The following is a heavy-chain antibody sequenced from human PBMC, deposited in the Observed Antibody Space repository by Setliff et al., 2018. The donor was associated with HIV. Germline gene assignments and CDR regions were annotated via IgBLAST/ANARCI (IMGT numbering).Heavy chain of an antibody. CDR3: ARRWGDILNGPDAFDI. V-gene: IGHV4-38-2*01. CDR1: GYSISSGYY. Sequence: ETLSLTCGVSGYSISSGYYWGWIRQPPGKGLEWIGNIHHSGSRYSNPSLKSRVTISIDTSKNQFSVKLSSVTAADTAMYYCARRWGDILNGPDAFDIWGQGTRGT. CDR2: IHHSGSR. J-gene: IGHJ3*02. D-gene: IGHD3-9*01.